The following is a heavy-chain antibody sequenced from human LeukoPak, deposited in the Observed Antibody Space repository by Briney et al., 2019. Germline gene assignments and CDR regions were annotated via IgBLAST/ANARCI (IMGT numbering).Heavy chain of an antibody. J-gene: IGHJ5*02. D-gene: IGHD6-13*01. CDR1: GGSISSYY. CDR2: IYTSGST. V-gene: IGHV4-4*07. Sequence: SETLSLTCTVSGGSISSYYRSWIRQPAGKGLEWIGRIYTSGSTNYNPSLKSRVTMSVDTPKNQFSLKLSSVTAADTAVYYCARERIAAAGTLIWFDPWGQGTLVTVSS. CDR3: ARERIAAAGTLIWFDP.